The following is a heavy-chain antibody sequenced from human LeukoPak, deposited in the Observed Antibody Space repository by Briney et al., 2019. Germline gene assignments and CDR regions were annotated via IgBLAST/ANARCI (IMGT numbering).Heavy chain of an antibody. D-gene: IGHD6-13*01. V-gene: IGHV7-4-1*02. CDR1: GYTFTSYA. CDR2: IITNTGNP. CDR3: ARPSHSEYSSSWWNFDY. Sequence: GASVKVSCKASGYTFTSYAMNWVRQAPGQGLEWMGWIITNTGNPTYAQGFTGRFVFSLDTSVSTAYLQISSLKAEDTAVYYCARPSHSEYSSSWWNFDYWGQGTLVTVSS. J-gene: IGHJ4*02.